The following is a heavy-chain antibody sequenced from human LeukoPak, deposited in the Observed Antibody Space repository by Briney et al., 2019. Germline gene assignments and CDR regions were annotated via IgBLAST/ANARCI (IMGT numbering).Heavy chain of an antibody. V-gene: IGHV3-74*01. CDR2: IDSDGSTA. J-gene: IGHJ4*02. D-gene: IGHD3-10*01. CDR3: ARDPYDSGSLRVGY. Sequence: PGGSLRLSCAASGFIFSGFWMNWVRQGPGKGLEWVAGIDSDGSTANYADSVKGRFTISRDNAKNSLYLQMNSLRAEDTAVYYCARDPYDSGSLRVGYWGQGTLVTVSS. CDR1: GFIFSGFW.